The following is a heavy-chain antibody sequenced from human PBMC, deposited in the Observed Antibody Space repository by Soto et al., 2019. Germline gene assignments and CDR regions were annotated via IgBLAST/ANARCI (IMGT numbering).Heavy chain of an antibody. D-gene: IGHD7-27*01. Sequence: QMQLLQSGAEVQKTGSSAKISCKTSGWIVTFQYLHWVRQSPGQGLAWMGWITPYNGSVKSAQHFHGSISLISHNSLPPLVLELRDMRHEHTVLYYCARSATSGDQHFHDTWGHGPLVTV. CDR1: GWIVTFQY. CDR2: ITPYNGSV. V-gene: IGHV1-45*02. CDR3: ARSATSGDQHFHDT. J-gene: IGHJ5*01.